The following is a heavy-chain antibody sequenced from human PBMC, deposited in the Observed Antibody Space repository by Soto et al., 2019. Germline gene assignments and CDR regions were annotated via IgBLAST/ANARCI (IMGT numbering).Heavy chain of an antibody. CDR2: IYWDDDK. V-gene: IGHV2-5*02. D-gene: IGHD3-10*01. CDR3: AQGGRSRSLFDY. Sequence: QITLKESGPTLVRLTQTLTLTCTFSGFSLTTTGVGVGWIRQPPGKALEWLGFIYWDDDKRYSPSLKSRVTITKDTSNNQVVLTMTNMGPADTATYFCAQGGRSRSLFDYWGQGTLVTVSS. J-gene: IGHJ4*02. CDR1: GFSLTTTGVG.